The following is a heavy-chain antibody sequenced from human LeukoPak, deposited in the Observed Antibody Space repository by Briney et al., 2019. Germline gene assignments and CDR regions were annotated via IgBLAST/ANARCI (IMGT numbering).Heavy chain of an antibody. CDR2: IRYDGSNK. CDR3: AKVADYGDSRGGFDI. CDR1: GFTFSSYG. D-gene: IGHD4-17*01. J-gene: IGHJ3*02. Sequence: GGSLRLSCAASGFTFSSYGMHWVRQAPGKGLEWVAFIRYDGSNKYYADSVKGRFTISRDNSKNTLYLQMNSLRAEDTAVYYCAKVADYGDSRGGFDIWGQGTMVTVSS. V-gene: IGHV3-30*02.